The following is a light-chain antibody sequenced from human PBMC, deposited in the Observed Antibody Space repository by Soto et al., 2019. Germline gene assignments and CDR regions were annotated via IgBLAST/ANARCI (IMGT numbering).Light chain of an antibody. CDR3: HSYTSKTTGV. V-gene: IGLV2-14*01. Sequence: QSALTQPASVSGSPGQSITISCTGTSSDVGGYNYVSWYQQHPGKAPKLIIYEVSNRPSGVSNRFSGSKSGNTASLTISGLQDEDEADYYCHSYTSKTTGVFGTGTKLTVL. CDR1: SSDVGGYNY. CDR2: EVS. J-gene: IGLJ1*01.